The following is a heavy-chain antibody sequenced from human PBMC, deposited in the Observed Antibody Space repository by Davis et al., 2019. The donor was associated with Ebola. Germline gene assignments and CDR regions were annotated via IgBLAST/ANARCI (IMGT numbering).Heavy chain of an antibody. CDR3: AKSGLSFGVVKYHYGMDV. D-gene: IGHD3-3*01. Sequence: GESLKISCAASGFTFSSYAMSWVRQAPGKGLEWVSTFGTGGDTYYADSVKGRFTISRDNSKNTLYLQMNSLRAEDTAVYYCAKSGLSFGVVKYHYGMDVWGKGTTVTVSS. J-gene: IGHJ6*04. CDR1: GFTFSSYA. CDR2: FGTGGDT. V-gene: IGHV3-23*01.